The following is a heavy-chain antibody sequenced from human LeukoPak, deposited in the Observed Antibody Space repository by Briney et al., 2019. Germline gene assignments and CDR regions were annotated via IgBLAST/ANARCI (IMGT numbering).Heavy chain of an antibody. CDR2: IHFIENSE. J-gene: IGHJ4*02. CDR1: GFTFSSYA. CDR3: GKGNLVLGTLAY. D-gene: IGHD2/OR15-2a*01. V-gene: IGHV3-30*02. Sequence: GGSLRLSCAASGFTFSSYAMHWVRQAPGKGLEWVAFIHFIENSEYYADSVKGRFTVSRDGSRNTLYLQMNSLRAEDTAVYYCGKGNLVLGTLAYWGQGTLVTVSS.